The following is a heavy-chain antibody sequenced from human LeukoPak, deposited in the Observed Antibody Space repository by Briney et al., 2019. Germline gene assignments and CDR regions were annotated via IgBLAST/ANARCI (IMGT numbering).Heavy chain of an antibody. D-gene: IGHD3-3*01. CDR3: ARDRWVPGGRSGSVDY. CDR2: MNPNSGNT. CDR1: GYTFTSYD. J-gene: IGHJ4*02. V-gene: IGHV1-8*03. Sequence: ASVKVSCKASGYTFTSYDINWVRQATGQGLEWMGWMNPNSGNTGYAQKFQGRVTITRNTSISTAYMELSSLRSEDTAVYYCARDRWVPGGRSGSVDYWGQGTLVTVYS.